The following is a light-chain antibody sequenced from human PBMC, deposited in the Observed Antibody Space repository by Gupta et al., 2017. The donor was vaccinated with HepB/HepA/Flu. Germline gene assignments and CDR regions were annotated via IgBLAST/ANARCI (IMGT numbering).Light chain of an antibody. J-gene: IGLJ1*01. CDR3: AEQDGSIHVWL. V-gene: IGLV1-51*02. CDR2: ENN. Sequence: QSVLTQPPSVSAAPGQKVTISCSGSSSNIGSNSVSWYQQLPATAPKLLIDENNKRPSGIPDRFAGSKAGTSAKPNTTGLQTGEEADYYGAEQDGSIHVWLFGAGTKVTVL. CDR1: SSNIGSNS.